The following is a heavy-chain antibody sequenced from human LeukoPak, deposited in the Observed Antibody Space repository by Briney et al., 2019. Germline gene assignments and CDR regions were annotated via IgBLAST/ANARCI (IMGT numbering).Heavy chain of an antibody. V-gene: IGHV3-23*01. Sequence: GGSLRLSCAASGFTFSSYAMSWVRQAPGKGLEWVSAISGSGGSTYYADSVKGRFTISRDNSKNTLYLQMNSLRAEDTAVYYCARDDSGDRGAFDIWGQGTMVTVSS. D-gene: IGHD7-27*01. CDR2: ISGSGGST. J-gene: IGHJ3*02. CDR1: GFTFSSYA. CDR3: ARDDSGDRGAFDI.